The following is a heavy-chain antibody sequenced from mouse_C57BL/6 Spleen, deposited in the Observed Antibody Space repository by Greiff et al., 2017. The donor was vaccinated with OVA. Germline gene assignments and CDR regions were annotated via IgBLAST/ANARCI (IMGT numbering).Heavy chain of an antibody. Sequence: EVQLQQSGAELVKPGASVKLSCTASGFNIKDYYMHWVKQRTEQGLEWIGRIDPEDGETKYAPKFPGKATITADTSSNTAYLQLSSLTSEDTAVYYCAEGTAQGYWGQGTTLTVSS. D-gene: IGHD3-3*01. CDR1: GFNIKDYY. CDR3: AEGTAQGY. V-gene: IGHV14-2*01. CDR2: IDPEDGET. J-gene: IGHJ2*01.